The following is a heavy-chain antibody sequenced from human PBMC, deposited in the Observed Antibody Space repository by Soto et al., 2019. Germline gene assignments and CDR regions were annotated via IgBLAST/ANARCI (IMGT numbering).Heavy chain of an antibody. CDR3: VKGGVNPWHFDL. J-gene: IGHJ2*01. Sequence: EEHLLESGGGLVQPGGSLTPSFAASGFILSNYAMTWVRQAPGKGLEWVSSIVASGDITKDADSVKGRFTISRDTSKNTLYLQMNSLRAEDTATYYCVKGGVNPWHFDLWSRGTLVAVSS. V-gene: IGHV3-23*01. CDR1: GFILSNYA. CDR2: IVASGDIT.